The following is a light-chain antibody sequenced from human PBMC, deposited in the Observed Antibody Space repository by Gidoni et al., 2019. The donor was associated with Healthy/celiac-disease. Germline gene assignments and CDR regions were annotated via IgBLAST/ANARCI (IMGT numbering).Light chain of an antibody. CDR1: QSVSSN. CDR2: GAS. V-gene: IGKV3-15*01. Sequence: EIVMTPSPATLSVSPGERATLSCRASQSVSSNLAWYQQKPGQAPRLLIYGASTRATGIPARFSGSGSGTEFTLTISSLQSEDFAVYYCQQYNNWPDTFXXXTKLEIK. CDR3: QQYNNWPDT. J-gene: IGKJ2*01.